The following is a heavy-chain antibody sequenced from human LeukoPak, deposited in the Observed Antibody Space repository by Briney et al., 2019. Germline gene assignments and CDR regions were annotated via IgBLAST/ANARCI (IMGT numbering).Heavy chain of an antibody. CDR3: ARETYYYYMDV. V-gene: IGHV1-2*02. J-gene: IGHJ6*03. Sequence: ASVKVSCKASGYTFTGYYMHWVRQAPGQGLEWMGWINPSSGGTNYAQKFQGRVTMTRDTSISTAYMELSRLRSDDTAVYYCARETYYYYMDVWGKGTTVTVSS. CDR1: GYTFTGYY. CDR2: INPSSGGT.